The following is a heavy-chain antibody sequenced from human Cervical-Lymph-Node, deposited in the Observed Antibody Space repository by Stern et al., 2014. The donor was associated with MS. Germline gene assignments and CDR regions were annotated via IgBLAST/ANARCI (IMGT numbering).Heavy chain of an antibody. D-gene: IGHD4-17*01. J-gene: IGHJ4*02. CDR2: IHPSGGST. V-gene: IGHV1-46*01. CDR1: GYTFTDYY. Sequence: VKLLESGAEVKKTGASVKVSCQTSGYTFTDYYLHLVQQAPGQGLEWMGIIHPSGGSTSYAQKFQGRVTLTRDTSTGTVYMELSSLRSEDTAVYYCALMTTVTRGFDYWGQGTLVTVSS. CDR3: ALMTTVTRGFDY.